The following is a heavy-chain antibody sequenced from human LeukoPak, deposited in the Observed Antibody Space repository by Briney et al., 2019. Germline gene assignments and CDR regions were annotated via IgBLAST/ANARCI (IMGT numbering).Heavy chain of an antibody. D-gene: IGHD6-6*01. CDR2: ISGSGGST. V-gene: IGHV3-23*01. Sequence: GGSLRLSCAASGFTFSSYAMSWVRQAPGKGLEWVSAISGSGGSTYYADSVKGRFTISRDNSKNTLYLQMNSLRAEDTAVYYCAKDHKGTAARPSVFDYWGQGTLVTVSS. CDR3: AKDHKGTAARPSVFDY. J-gene: IGHJ4*02. CDR1: GFTFSSYA.